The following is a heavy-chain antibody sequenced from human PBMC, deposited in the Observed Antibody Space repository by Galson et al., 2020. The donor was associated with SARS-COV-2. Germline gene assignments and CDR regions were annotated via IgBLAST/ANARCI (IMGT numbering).Heavy chain of an antibody. CDR1: GFTFSNYW. V-gene: IGHV3-74*01. J-gene: IGHJ6*03. CDR2: ISRDGSII. Sequence: ALHGESLKISCAASGFTFSNYWMHWVRQAPGKGLEWVSRISRDGSIITYADSVKGRFTISRDNAKNTLFLQMNTLRAEDTAVYYCTSSGPTVITSGYYYQLDVWGRGTTVIVSS. CDR3: TSSGPTVITSGYYYQLDV. D-gene: IGHD3-16*01.